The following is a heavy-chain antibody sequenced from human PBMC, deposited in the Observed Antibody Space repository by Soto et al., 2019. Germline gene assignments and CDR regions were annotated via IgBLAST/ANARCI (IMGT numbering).Heavy chain of an antibody. CDR3: ARDPYHVLMVNAPNLYGMDV. V-gene: IGHV1-18*01. D-gene: IGHD2-8*01. Sequence: QVQLVQSGAEVKKPGASVKVSCKASGYTFTTYDISWVRQAPGQGLECMGRISTYNGNTNYPQSLPGRLTITTDTSTTTAYMELRRLRSDDTAVYYCARDPYHVLMVNAPNLYGMDVWGQGTTVTVSS. J-gene: IGHJ6*02. CDR1: GYTFTTYD. CDR2: ISTYNGNT.